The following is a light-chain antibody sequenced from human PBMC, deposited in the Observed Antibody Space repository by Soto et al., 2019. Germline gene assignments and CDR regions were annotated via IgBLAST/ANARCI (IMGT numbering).Light chain of an antibody. CDR3: QHDNNLPFT. CDR2: DAA. V-gene: IGKV1-33*01. J-gene: IGKJ3*01. Sequence: DIQITPSPSSLSASVGDRVTITCQASQDMSNYLSWDQQTPGKAPTLLIYDAANSQIGVPSRVSGRGSGRHGALTIGSLQPEDIATYECQHDNNLPFTVGPGTKVDV. CDR1: QDMSNY.